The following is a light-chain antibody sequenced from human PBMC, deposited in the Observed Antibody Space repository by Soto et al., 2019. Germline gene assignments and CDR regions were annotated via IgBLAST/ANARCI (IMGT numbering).Light chain of an antibody. CDR1: QSVSNN. Sequence: EIVMTQSPATLSVSPGERATLSCRASQSVSNNLAWYQQKPGQAPRLLIYHASTRAPGIPARFSGSGSGRELTLTIISVQSEDSAVYYCQHYNSWPLTFGGGTKVEIK. J-gene: IGKJ4*01. CDR3: QHYNSWPLT. V-gene: IGKV3-15*01. CDR2: HAS.